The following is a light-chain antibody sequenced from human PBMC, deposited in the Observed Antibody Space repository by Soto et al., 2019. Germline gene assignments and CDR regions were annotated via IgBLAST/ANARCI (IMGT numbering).Light chain of an antibody. Sequence: DIQMTQSPSSLSASVGDRVTITCRAGQGISNYLAWYQQIPGKVPKLLISAAYTFQSGVPSRFSGSGSGTDFTLTISSLQPADFATYYCQKYTNAPTFGGGTKVEIK. CDR2: AAY. V-gene: IGKV1-27*01. CDR3: QKYTNAPT. CDR1: QGISNY. J-gene: IGKJ4*01.